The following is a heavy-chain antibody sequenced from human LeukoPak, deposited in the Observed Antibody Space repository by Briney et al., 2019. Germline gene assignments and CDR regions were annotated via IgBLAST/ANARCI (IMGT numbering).Heavy chain of an antibody. CDR3: ARSPHILTGENFDY. D-gene: IGHD3-9*01. CDR2: ISPNHGDT. Sequence: ASVKLSCKASGYTFTGYYMQWVRQAPGQGHGWMGCISPNHGDTNYAQKFQDRVSMTRDTSISTAYMHLSRLRSADTAVYYCARSPHILTGENFDYWGQGTLLTVSS. J-gene: IGHJ4*02. CDR1: GYTFTGYY. V-gene: IGHV1-2*02.